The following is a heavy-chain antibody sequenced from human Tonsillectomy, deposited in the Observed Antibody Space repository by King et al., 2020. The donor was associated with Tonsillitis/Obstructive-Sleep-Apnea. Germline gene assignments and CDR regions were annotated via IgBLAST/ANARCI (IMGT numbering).Heavy chain of an antibody. V-gene: IGHV3-30*04. Sequence: VQLVESGGGVVQPGRSLRLSCVASGFTFRGYAMHWVRQAPGKGLEWVAVISYDGSNEYYADSVKGRFTISRDNSKNTLYLQMNSLRAEDTAVYYCARAPLRVVPHYYYYSMDVWGKGTTVTVSS. D-gene: IGHD3-16*01. CDR1: GFTFRGYA. CDR3: ARAPLRVVPHYYYYSMDV. CDR2: ISYDGSNE. J-gene: IGHJ6*03.